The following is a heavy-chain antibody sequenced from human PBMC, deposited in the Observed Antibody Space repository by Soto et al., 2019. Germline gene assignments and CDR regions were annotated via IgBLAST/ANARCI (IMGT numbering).Heavy chain of an antibody. CDR1: GDTFKNYA. J-gene: IGHJ4*01. D-gene: IGHD2-15*01. V-gene: IGHV1-69*01. CDR3: ATSGYNYGPFDY. CDR2: IIPIFGKT. Sequence: QVQLVQSGAEVRKPWSSLKVSCRASGDTFKNYAISWVRQAPGQGLEWMGGIIPIFGKTDYAQTFHGRVTINGDESTYTAHMELRGLRSDDTALYYCATSGYNYGPFDYWGRGLLVTVSS.